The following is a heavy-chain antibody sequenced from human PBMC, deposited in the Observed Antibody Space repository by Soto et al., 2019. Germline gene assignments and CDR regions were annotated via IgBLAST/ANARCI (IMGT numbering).Heavy chain of an antibody. CDR3: ARVFAYCGGDCYSSFFDY. D-gene: IGHD2-21*02. Sequence: SVKVSCKASGYISTCYYMQWVRQAPGQGLEWMGRIIPILGIANYAQKFQGRVTITADKSTSTAYMELSSLRSEDTAVYYCARVFAYCGGDCYSSFFDYWG. J-gene: IGHJ4*01. CDR2: IIPILGIA. V-gene: IGHV1-69*04. CDR1: GYISTCYY.